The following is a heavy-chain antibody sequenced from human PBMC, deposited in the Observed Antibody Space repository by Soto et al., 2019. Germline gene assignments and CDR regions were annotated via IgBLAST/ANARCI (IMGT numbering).Heavy chain of an antibody. V-gene: IGHV2-5*01. CDR1: GFSLTTPGVG. Sequence: ESGPTLVNPTQTLTLTCTFSGFSLTTPGVGVGWFRQPPGKALEWLAVIYWNDDNRYSPSLRGRLALTKDTSKNQVVATMTNLDPVDTATYYCARQTAYYHGSGMSIAFDVWGQGTMVTVSS. D-gene: IGHD3-10*01. CDR3: ARQTAYYHGSGMSIAFDV. CDR2: IYWNDDN. J-gene: IGHJ3*01.